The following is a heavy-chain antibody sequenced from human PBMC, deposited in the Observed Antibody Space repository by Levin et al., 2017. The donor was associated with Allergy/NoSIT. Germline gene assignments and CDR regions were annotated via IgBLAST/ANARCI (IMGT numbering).Heavy chain of an antibody. V-gene: IGHV5-10-1*01. Sequence: GESLKISCKGSGYSFTSYWISWVRQMPGKGLEWMGRIDPSDSYTNYSPSFQGHVTISADKSISTAYLQWSSLKASDTAMYYCASDGWGRYVSPPRGWGQGTLVTVSS. CDR3: ASDGWGRYVSPPRG. CDR2: IDPSDSYT. D-gene: IGHD3-10*01. CDR1: GYSFTSYW. J-gene: IGHJ4*02.